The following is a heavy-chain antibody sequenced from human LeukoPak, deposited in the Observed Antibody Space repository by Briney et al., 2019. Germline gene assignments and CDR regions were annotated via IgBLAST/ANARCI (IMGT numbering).Heavy chain of an antibody. V-gene: IGHV3-30*02. CDR2: IRYDGSNK. J-gene: IGHJ3*02. Sequence: PGGSLRLSCAASGFTFSSYGMHWVRQAPGKGLEWVAFIRYDGSNKYYADSVKGRFTISRDNSKNTLYLQMNSLRAEDTAVYYCAKDLASGWNEGVIWGQGTMVTVSS. CDR1: GFTFSSYG. D-gene: IGHD6-19*01. CDR3: AKDLASGWNEGVI.